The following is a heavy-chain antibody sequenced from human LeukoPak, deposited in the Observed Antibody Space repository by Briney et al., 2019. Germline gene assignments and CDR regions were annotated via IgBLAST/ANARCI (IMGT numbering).Heavy chain of an antibody. Sequence: GGSLRLSCAASGCTFDDYGMSWVRQAPGKGREWVSGINWHGGSTGYADSVKGRFTTSRDNAKNSLYLQMNSLRAEDTALYYCARDRITIFGVEYYYYYYMDVWGKGTTVTVSS. CDR1: GCTFDDYG. J-gene: IGHJ6*03. V-gene: IGHV3-20*04. CDR2: INWHGGST. CDR3: ARDRITIFGVEYYYYYYMDV. D-gene: IGHD3-3*01.